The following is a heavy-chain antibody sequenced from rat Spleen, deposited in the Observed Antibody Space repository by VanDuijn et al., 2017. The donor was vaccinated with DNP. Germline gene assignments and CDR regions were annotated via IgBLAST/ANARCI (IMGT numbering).Heavy chain of an antibody. CDR1: GYSITSCCR. D-gene: IGHD1-4*01. CDR3: ARWPGYNAPYAMDA. Sequence: EVQLQESGPGLVEPSQSLSLTCSVTGYSITSCCRWTWIRKFPGHKLEWMGYINSAGSTNYNPSLKGRISITSDTSKNQLFLQVNSVTTEDTATYYCARWPGYNAPYAMDAWGQGTSVTVSS. CDR2: INSAGST. J-gene: IGHJ4*01. V-gene: IGHV3-3*01.